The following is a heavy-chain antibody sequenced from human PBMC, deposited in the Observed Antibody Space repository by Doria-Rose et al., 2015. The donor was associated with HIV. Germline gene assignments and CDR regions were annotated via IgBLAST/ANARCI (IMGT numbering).Heavy chain of an antibody. CDR1: GVSLSSPGMG. Sequence: QVQLVQSGPVLVKPTETLTLTRTVSGVSLSSPGMGVSWIRQPPGKALEWLANIFSDDERSDKTALKSRLTISRGTSKSQVVLTMTDMDPVDTATYYCARIKSSRWYHKYYFDFWGQGTLVIVSA. D-gene: IGHD6-13*01. CDR2: IFSDDER. CDR3: ARIKSSRWYHKYYFDF. V-gene: IGHV2-26*01. J-gene: IGHJ4*02.